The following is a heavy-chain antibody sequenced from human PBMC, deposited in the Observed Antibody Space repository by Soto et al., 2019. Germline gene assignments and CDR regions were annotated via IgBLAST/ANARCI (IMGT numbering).Heavy chain of an antibody. CDR2: IYYSGST. Sequence: NPSETLSLTCTVSGGSISSGGYYWSWIRQHPGKGLEWIGYIYYSGSTYYNPSLKSRVTISVDTSKNQFSLKLSSVTAADTAVYYCARGKNVLRYFDWFSDGMDVWGQGTTVTVSS. D-gene: IGHD3-9*01. J-gene: IGHJ6*02. V-gene: IGHV4-31*03. CDR3: ARGKNVLRYFDWFSDGMDV. CDR1: GGSISSGGYY.